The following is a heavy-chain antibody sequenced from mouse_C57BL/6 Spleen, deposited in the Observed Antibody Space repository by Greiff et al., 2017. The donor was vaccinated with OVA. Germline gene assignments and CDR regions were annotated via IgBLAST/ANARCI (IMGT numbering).Heavy chain of an antibody. D-gene: IGHD1-1*01. Sequence: EVQRVESGGGLVKPGGSLKLSCAASGFTFSDYGMHWVRQAPEKGLEWVAYISSGSSTIYYADTVKGRFTISRDNAKNTLFLQMTSLRSEDTAMYYCARNLNYGSSYFDYWGQGTTLTVSS. CDR3: ARNLNYGSSYFDY. CDR1: GFTFSDYG. CDR2: ISSGSSTI. V-gene: IGHV5-17*01. J-gene: IGHJ2*01.